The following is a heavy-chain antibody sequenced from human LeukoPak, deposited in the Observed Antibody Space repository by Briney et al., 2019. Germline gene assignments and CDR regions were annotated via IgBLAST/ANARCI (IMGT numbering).Heavy chain of an antibody. CDR1: GGSFSGYY. Sequence: SETLSLTCAVYGGSFSGYYWSWIRQPPGKGLEWIGETNHSGSTNYNPSLKSRVTISVDTSKNQFSLKLSSVTAAHTAVYYCARCARYYYYYGMDVWGQGTTVTVSS. V-gene: IGHV4-34*01. J-gene: IGHJ6*02. CDR3: ARCARYYYYYGMDV. CDR2: TNHSGST.